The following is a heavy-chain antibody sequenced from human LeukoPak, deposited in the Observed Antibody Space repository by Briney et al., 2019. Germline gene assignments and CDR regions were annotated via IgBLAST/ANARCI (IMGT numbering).Heavy chain of an antibody. CDR2: HDPKDGET. D-gene: IGHD3-9*01. CDR1: GYTLTELS. V-gene: IGHV1-24*01. J-gene: IGHJ3*02. CDR3: ETSGLQLDTLTGYYAGRDALDI. Sequence: ASVTVSCRVSGYTLTELSMHWVRQAPGKGLEWMGGHDPKDGETIYAQKFQGRVSMTEDTSIDTAYIEVSSLRYEDTAVQYCETSGLQLDTLTGYYAGRDALDIWGQGTLVTVSS.